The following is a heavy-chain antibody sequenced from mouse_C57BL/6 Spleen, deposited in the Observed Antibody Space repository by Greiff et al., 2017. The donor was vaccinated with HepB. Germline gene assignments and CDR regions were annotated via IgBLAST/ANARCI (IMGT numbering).Heavy chain of an antibody. CDR1: GYTFTSYW. Sequence: VQLQQPGAELVKPGASVKLSCKASGYTFTSYWMHWVKQRPGQGLEWIGYINPSSGYTKYNQKFKDKATLTADKSSSTAYMQLSSLTYEDSAVYYCARWDYGSREAMDYWGQGTSVTVSS. D-gene: IGHD1-1*01. J-gene: IGHJ4*01. V-gene: IGHV1-7*01. CDR2: INPSSGYT. CDR3: ARWDYGSREAMDY.